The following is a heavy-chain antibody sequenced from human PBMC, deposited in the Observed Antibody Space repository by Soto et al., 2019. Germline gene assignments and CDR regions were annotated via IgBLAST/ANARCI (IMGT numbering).Heavy chain of an antibody. CDR1: GFTFRNYW. D-gene: IGHD1-1*01. Sequence: EVQLVESGGGLVQPGGSLRLSCAASGFTFRNYWMHWVRQAPGKGLVWVSRVTSDGSSTNYADSVKGRFTISRDNAKNTLYLQMNSPRAEDTAVYYCVRDNWNSYWGQGTLVTVSS. CDR2: VTSDGSST. J-gene: IGHJ4*02. CDR3: VRDNWNSY. V-gene: IGHV3-74*01.